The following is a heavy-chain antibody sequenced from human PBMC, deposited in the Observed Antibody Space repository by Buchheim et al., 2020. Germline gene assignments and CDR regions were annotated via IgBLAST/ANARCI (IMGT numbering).Heavy chain of an antibody. CDR2: IFNTAGGT. D-gene: IGHD2-21*01. CDR1: GFTFSSYA. Sequence: EVQVVESGGGLVQPGGSLTLSCAASGFTFSSYAMTWVRQAPGTGLEWVSTIFNTAGGTYYADSVQGRFTISRDNSPNMLYLQMNTLGAEDTALYYCARRMTCGATPGLDHWGQGTL. J-gene: IGHJ5*02. V-gene: IGHV3-23*04. CDR3: ARRMTCGATPGLDH.